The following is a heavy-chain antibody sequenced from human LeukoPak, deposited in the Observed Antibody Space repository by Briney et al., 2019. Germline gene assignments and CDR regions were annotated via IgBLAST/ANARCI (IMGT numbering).Heavy chain of an antibody. CDR1: AFTLRTSG. CDR2: IRTDGNDK. V-gene: IGHV3-30*02. Sequence: PGGSLRLSCAVSAFTLRTSGIQWVRQAPGKGLEWLTFIRTDGNDKYYADSVKGRFTISRDNAKNTLNLQMNSLRAEDTAVYYCARDLGQYYDTSDNWFDPWGQGTLVTVSS. D-gene: IGHD3-22*01. CDR3: ARDLGQYYDTSDNWFDP. J-gene: IGHJ5*02.